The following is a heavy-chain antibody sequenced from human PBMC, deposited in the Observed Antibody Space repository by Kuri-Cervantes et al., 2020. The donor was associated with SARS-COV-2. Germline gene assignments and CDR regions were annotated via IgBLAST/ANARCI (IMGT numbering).Heavy chain of an antibody. V-gene: IGHV1-2*04. CDR1: GYTFIDYY. Sequence: ASVKVSCKASGYTFIDYYIHWVRQAPGQGLEWMGWINPNSGGTNYAQKFQGWVTMTRDTSISTAYMELSRLRSDDTAVYYCARDLMDCSSTSCYPRGMDVWGQGTTVTVSS. CDR3: ARDLMDCSSTSCYPRGMDV. J-gene: IGHJ6*02. D-gene: IGHD2-2*01. CDR2: INPNSGGT.